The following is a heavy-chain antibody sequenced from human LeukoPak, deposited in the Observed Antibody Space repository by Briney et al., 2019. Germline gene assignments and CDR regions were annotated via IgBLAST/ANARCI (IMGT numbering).Heavy chain of an antibody. J-gene: IGHJ2*01. V-gene: IGHV1-18*01. Sequence: ASVKVSCKASGYTFTSYGISWVRQAPGQGLEWMGWISAYNGNTNYAQKLHGRVTMTTDTSTSTAYMELRSLRSEDTAVYYCARGKLGRGSHWYFDLWGRGTLVTVSS. CDR1: GYTFTSYG. D-gene: IGHD7-27*01. CDR3: ARGKLGRGSHWYFDL. CDR2: ISAYNGNT.